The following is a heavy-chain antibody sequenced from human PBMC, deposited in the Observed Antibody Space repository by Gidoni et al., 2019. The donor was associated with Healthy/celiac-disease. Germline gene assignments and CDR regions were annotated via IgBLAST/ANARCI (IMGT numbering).Heavy chain of an antibody. Sequence: QVQLVQSGAEVKKPGSSVKVSCNASGGTFSSYAISWVRQATGQGLEWMGGIIPIFGTANFARKFQGRVTITADESTSTAYMELSSLRSEYTAVYYCARSNGRYDSISYWGQGTLVTVSS. CDR3: ARSNGRYDSISY. J-gene: IGHJ4*02. CDR2: IIPIFGTA. D-gene: IGHD3-22*01. CDR1: GGTFSSYA. V-gene: IGHV1-69*01.